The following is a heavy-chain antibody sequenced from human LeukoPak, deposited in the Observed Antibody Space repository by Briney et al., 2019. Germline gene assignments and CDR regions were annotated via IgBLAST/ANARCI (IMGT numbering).Heavy chain of an antibody. CDR3: ASFHVVPAARRGRGYFDY. D-gene: IGHD2-2*01. V-gene: IGHV4-34*01. J-gene: IGHJ4*02. CDR2: INHSGST. Sequence: PSETLSLTCAVYGGSFSGYYWSWIRQPPGKGLEWIGEINHSGSTNYNPSLKSRVTISVDTSKNQFSLKLSTVTAADTAVYYCASFHVVPAARRGRGYFDYWGQGTLVTVSS. CDR1: GGSFSGYY.